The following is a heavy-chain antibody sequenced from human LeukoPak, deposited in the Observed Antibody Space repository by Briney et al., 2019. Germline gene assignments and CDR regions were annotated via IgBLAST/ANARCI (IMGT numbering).Heavy chain of an antibody. CDR2: RYSGGST. Sequence: GGSLRLSCAASGCTVSSNYMSWVRQAPGKGLGWVSMRYSGGSTYYADSVKGRFTISRDNAKNTLELQMKIRRAEDAAVYDCTPPPDSPIFGVPNWFDPWGQGTLVTVSS. D-gene: IGHD3-3*01. J-gene: IGHJ5*02. CDR1: GCTVSSNY. V-gene: IGHV3-66*01. CDR3: TPPPDSPIFGVPNWFDP.